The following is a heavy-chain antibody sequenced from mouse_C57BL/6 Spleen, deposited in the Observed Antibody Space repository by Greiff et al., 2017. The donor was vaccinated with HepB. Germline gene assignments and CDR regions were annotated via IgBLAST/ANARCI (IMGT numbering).Heavy chain of an antibody. CDR1: GYAFSSYW. Sequence: VQLQQSGAELVKPGASVKISCKASGYAFSSYWMNWVKQRPGKGLEWIGQIYPGDGDTNYNGKFKGKATLTADKSSSTAYMQLSSLTSEDSAVYFCARSGDPPRYFDVWGTGTTVTVSS. CDR3: ARSGDPPRYFDV. J-gene: IGHJ1*03. D-gene: IGHD2-13*01. CDR2: IYPGDGDT. V-gene: IGHV1-80*01.